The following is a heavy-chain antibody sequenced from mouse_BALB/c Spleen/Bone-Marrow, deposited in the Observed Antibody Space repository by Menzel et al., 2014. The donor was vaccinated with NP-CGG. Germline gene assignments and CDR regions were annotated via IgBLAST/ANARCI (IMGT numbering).Heavy chain of an antibody. D-gene: IGHD2-1*01. V-gene: IGHV1-9*01. CDR3: ARVLYYGNYDSFAY. Sequence: LQESGAELVKPGASVKISCKAAGYTFSSYWIEWVKLRPGHGLEWIGEILPGSGTSNYNMKFKGKATFTADTSSNTAYMQLSSLTSEDSAVYYCARVLYYGNYDSFAYWGQGTLVTVSA. J-gene: IGHJ3*01. CDR1: GYTFSSYW. CDR2: ILPGSGTS.